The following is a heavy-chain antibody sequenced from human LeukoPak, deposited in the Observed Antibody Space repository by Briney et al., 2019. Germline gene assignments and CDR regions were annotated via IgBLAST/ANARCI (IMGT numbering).Heavy chain of an antibody. J-gene: IGHJ4*02. CDR1: GYTFTSNY. D-gene: IGHD5-18*01. V-gene: IGHV1-46*01. CDR3: AREIGPRQLHLWGSAFDY. Sequence: GASVKVSCKAFGYTFTSNYMHWVRQAPGQGPEWMGVISPSGGGTSYAQKFQGRLTMTRDTSTTTVYMELSSLRSEDTAMYYCAREIGPRQLHLWGSAFDYWGQGTLVTVSS. CDR2: ISPSGGGT.